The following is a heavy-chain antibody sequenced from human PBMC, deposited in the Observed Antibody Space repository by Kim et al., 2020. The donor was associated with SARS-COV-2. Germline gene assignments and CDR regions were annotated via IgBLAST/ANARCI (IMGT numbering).Heavy chain of an antibody. V-gene: IGHV3-66*01. CDR1: GFTVRSNY. D-gene: IGHD3-9*01. J-gene: IGHJ4*02. Sequence: GGSLRLSCAASGFTVRSNYMSWVRQAPGKGLEWVSVIYSGGSTYYADSVKGRFTISRDNSKNTLYLQMNSLRAEDTAVYYCARVPSKYDILTGYYPPTFFDYWGQGTLVTVSS. CDR3: ARVPSKYDILTGYYPPTFFDY. CDR2: IYSGGST.